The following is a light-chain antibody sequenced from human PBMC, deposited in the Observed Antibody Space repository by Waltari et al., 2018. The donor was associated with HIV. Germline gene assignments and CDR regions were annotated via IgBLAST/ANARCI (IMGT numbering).Light chain of an antibody. V-gene: IGLV1-40*01. J-gene: IGLJ2*01. CDR2: GDS. CDR1: RSNIAAAFC. CDR3: QSYDSSLSTAVV. Sequence: QYVLTQPPSVSGAPGQRVTISSTGSRSNIAAAFCVHSYQQLPGTAPKPLIYGDSNRPLGVPDRFSGSKSGTSASLAITGLQSEDEADYYCQSYDSSLSTAVVFGGGTKLTVL.